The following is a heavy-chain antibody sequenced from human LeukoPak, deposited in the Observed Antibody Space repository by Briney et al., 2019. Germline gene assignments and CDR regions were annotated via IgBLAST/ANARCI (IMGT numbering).Heavy chain of an antibody. J-gene: IGHJ4*02. V-gene: IGHV3-30*03. CDR3: ARAGYYDSSGYYFDY. CDR1: GFTFSSYG. CDR2: ISYDAKSN. D-gene: IGHD3-22*01. Sequence: GGSLRLSCATSGFTFSSYGMHWVRQVPGKGLEWVAVISYDAKSNYHVDSVKGRFTISRDNSKNTLYLQMNSLRAEDTAVYYCARAGYYDSSGYYFDYWGQGTLVTVSS.